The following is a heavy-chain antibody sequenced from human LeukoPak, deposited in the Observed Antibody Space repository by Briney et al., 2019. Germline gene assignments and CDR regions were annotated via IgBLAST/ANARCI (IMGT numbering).Heavy chain of an antibody. D-gene: IGHD3-16*01. CDR1: GFTFSGSG. J-gene: IGHJ4*02. V-gene: IGHV3-73*01. Sequence: PGGSLKLSCAASGFTFSGSGIHWVRQASGKGLEWVGRIRSKANNYVTAYAASVKGRFAISRNDSQNTAYLEMNSLKTEDTAVYYCTTDPDEKQLMFDYWGQGTLVTASS. CDR2: IRSKANNYVT. CDR3: TTDPDEKQLMFDY.